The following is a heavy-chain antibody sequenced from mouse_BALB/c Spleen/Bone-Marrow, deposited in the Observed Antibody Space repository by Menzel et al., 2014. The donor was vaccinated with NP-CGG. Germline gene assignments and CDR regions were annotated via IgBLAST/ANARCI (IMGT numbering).Heavy chain of an antibody. CDR1: GYTFTSYT. CDR2: INPSSGYT. J-gene: IGHJ4*01. Sequence: VKLQESGAELARPGASVKMSCKASGYTFTSYTMHWVKQRPGQGLEWIGYINPSSGYTNYNQKSKDKATLTADKSSSTAYMQLSSLTSEDSAVYYCARRYDYAMDYWGQGTSVTVSS. D-gene: IGHD2-14*01. CDR3: ARRYDYAMDY. V-gene: IGHV1-4*01.